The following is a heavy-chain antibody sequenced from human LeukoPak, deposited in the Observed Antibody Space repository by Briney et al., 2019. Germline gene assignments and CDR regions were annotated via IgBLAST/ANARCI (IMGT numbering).Heavy chain of an antibody. Sequence: ASVKVSCKVSGYTLTELSMHWVRQAPGKGLEWMGGFDPEDGETIYAQKFQGRVTMTRNTSISTAYMELSSLRSEDTAVYYCARPRGYGSGGAFDIWGQGTMVTVSS. J-gene: IGHJ3*02. CDR3: ARPRGYGSGGAFDI. V-gene: IGHV1-24*01. CDR2: FDPEDGET. CDR1: GYTLTELS. D-gene: IGHD3-10*01.